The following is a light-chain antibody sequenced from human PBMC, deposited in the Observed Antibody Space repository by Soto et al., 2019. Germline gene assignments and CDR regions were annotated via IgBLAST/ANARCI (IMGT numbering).Light chain of an antibody. CDR3: QQRSDWPWT. CDR2: DAS. Sequence: EIVLTQSPATLSLSPGESATLSCRASRSVSNYLAWYQQKPGQAPRLLIYDASNRATGIPARFSGSGSGTDFTLTVSSLEPEDFVVYYCQQRSDWPWTFGQGTKV. CDR1: RSVSNY. V-gene: IGKV3-11*01. J-gene: IGKJ1*01.